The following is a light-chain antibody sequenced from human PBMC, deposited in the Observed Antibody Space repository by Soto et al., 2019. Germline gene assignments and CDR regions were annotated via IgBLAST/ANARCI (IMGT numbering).Light chain of an antibody. CDR1: QSVSSN. CDR3: QQYNNWPCT. J-gene: IGKJ1*01. V-gene: IGKV3-15*01. CDR2: GAS. Sequence: EIVMTQSPATLSVSPGERATLSCRASQSVSSNLAWYQQKPGQAPRLLIYGASTSATGIPARFSGSGSGTEFTLTISSLKSEDFAVYYCQQYNNWPCTFGQGTKVEIK.